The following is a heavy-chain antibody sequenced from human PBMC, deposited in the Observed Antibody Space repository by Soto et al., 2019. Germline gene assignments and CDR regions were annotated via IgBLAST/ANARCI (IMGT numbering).Heavy chain of an antibody. CDR1: GYSLTGYY. CDR3: AASSLYCTTTCVPTGVFDP. CDR2: INPNSGGT. J-gene: IGHJ5*02. D-gene: IGHD2-8*01. Sequence: ASVKVSCKASGYSLTGYYMHWVRQAPGQGLEWMGWINPNSGGTNYAQKFQGRVTITRDMSTSTAYMELSNLRSEDTAVYYCAASSLYCTTTCVPTGVFDPWGQGTLVTVSS. V-gene: IGHV1-2*02.